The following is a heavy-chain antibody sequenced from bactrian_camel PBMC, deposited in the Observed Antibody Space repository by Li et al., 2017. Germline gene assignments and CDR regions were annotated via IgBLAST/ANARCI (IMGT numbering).Heavy chain of an antibody. CDR1: GYTFSTYY. V-gene: IGHV3S53*01. Sequence: QVQLVESGGGLVQPGGSLRLSCAASGYTFSTYYMAWFRQAPGKEREGVAAIAADGTTLYADSVKGRFTISRDNRKNTLYLQMDSMIPEDTAMYYCAADRRYGRGWYHSLESKDFGYWGQGTQVTVS. D-gene: IGHD6*01. CDR3: AADRRYGRGWYHSLESKDFGY. CDR2: IAADGTT. J-gene: IGHJ6*01.